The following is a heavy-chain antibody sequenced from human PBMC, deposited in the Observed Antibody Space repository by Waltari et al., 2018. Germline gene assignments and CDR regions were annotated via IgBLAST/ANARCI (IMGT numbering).Heavy chain of an antibody. J-gene: IGHJ6*03. V-gene: IGHV1-3*01. CDR1: TYTFTKYL. Sequence: QVQLVQSGTEVKKPGASVKISCKASTYTFTKYLIPWVRQAPGQRLEWMGWIIAGNGNTQYSEKLQDRITITRDTSATSAYMELSSLRPEDTAVYFCAAGAFNDFYYFYMDFWGNGTTVTVSS. CDR2: IIAGNGNT. D-gene: IGHD2-8*01. CDR3: AAGAFNDFYYFYMDF.